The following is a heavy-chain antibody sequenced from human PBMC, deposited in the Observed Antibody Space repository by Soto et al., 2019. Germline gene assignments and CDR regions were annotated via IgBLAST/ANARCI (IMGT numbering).Heavy chain of an antibody. D-gene: IGHD2-15*01. Sequence: QLQLQESGPGLVKPSETLSLTCTVSGGSISSSSYYWGWIRQPPGKGLEWIGSIYYSGSTYYNPSRKSRVTRSVDTSKNQFSLKLSSVTAADKAVYYCASPNTDCSGGSCYNAFDYWGQGTLVTVSS. CDR1: GGSISSSSYY. CDR3: ASPNTDCSGGSCYNAFDY. V-gene: IGHV4-39*01. CDR2: IYYSGST. J-gene: IGHJ4*02.